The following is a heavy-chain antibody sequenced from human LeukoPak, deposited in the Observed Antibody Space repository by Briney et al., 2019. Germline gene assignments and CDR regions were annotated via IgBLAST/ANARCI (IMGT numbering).Heavy chain of an antibody. CDR1: GFTFSTYS. D-gene: IGHD6-19*01. Sequence: GGPLRLSCAASGFTFSTYSMNWVRQAPGKGLEWVSSISSTSSYIYYADSVKGRFTISRDNAQKSLYLQMNSLRAEDTAVYYCARVGYSSGWYFDYWGQGTLVTVSS. CDR2: ISSTSSYI. J-gene: IGHJ4*02. CDR3: ARVGYSSGWYFDY. V-gene: IGHV3-21*01.